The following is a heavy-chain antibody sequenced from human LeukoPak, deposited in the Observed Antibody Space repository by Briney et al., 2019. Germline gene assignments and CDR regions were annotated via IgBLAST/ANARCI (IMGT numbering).Heavy chain of an antibody. CDR2: IYPGDSYT. V-gene: IGHV5-51*01. D-gene: IGHD1-20*01. CDR3: ARSGRGNWRYFSY. Sequence: GESLKISCKGSGYSFSSYWIGWVRQMPGKGLEWMGIIYPGDSYTRYSPSFQGQVTISADKSISTAYLQWSSLKASDTAMYYCARSGRGNWRYFSYWGQGTLVTVSS. CDR1: GYSFSSYW. J-gene: IGHJ4*02.